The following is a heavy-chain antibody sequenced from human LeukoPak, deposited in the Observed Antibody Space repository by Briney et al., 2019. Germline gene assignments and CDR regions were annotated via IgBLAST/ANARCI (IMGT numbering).Heavy chain of an antibody. CDR2: IYSGGST. V-gene: IGHV3-53*01. CDR1: GFTFDDYA. J-gene: IGHJ6*03. D-gene: IGHD1-20*01. Sequence: GGSLRLSCAASGFTFDDYAMHWVRQAPGKGLEWVSVIYSGGSTYYADSVKGRFTISRDNSKNTLYLQMNSLRAEDTAVYYCAKENNWNPIGYYYYMDVWGKGTTVTVSS. CDR3: AKENNWNPIGYYYYMDV.